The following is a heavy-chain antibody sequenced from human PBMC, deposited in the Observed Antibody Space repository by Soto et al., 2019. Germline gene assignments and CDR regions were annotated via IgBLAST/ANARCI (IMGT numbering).Heavy chain of an antibody. Sequence: QVQLQESGPGLVKPSQTLSLTCTVSGGSFSRGGYYWSWIRQHPGKGLEWIGYIYYIGNTSYNPSLKSRVIISVDTSKNQFSLKLRSVTAADTAVYYCAREGALGNFEYWGQGTLVTVSS. J-gene: IGHJ4*02. V-gene: IGHV4-31*03. CDR2: IYYIGNT. CDR3: AREGALGNFEY. D-gene: IGHD3-16*01. CDR1: GGSFSRGGYY.